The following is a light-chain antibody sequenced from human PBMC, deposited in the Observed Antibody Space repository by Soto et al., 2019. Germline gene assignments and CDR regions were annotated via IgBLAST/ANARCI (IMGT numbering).Light chain of an antibody. J-gene: IGKJ1*01. V-gene: IGKV1-5*01. CDR1: QSISSW. CDR2: DAS. CDR3: QQYNSYS. Sequence: DIQMTQSPSTLSASVGDRVTITCRASQSISSWLAWYQQKPGKAHKLLIYDASSLESGVPSRFSGSGSGTEFTLTISSLQPDDFATYYCQQYNSYSFGQGTKVEIK.